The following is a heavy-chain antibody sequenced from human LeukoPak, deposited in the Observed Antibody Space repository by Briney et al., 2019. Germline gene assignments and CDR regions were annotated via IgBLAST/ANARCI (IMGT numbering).Heavy chain of an antibody. D-gene: IGHD3-22*01. J-gene: IGHJ4*02. Sequence: GGSLTLSCAASGFTFSSYAMSWVRQAPGKGLEWVSAISGSGGSTYYADSVKGRFTISRDNSKNTLYLQMNSLRAEDTAVYYCAKDLSGYYDSSGTPRWGQGTLVTVSS. CDR2: ISGSGGST. CDR1: GFTFSSYA. V-gene: IGHV3-23*01. CDR3: AKDLSGYYDSSGTPR.